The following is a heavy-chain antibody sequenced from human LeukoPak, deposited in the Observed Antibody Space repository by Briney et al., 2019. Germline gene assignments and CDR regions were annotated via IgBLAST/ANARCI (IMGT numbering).Heavy chain of an antibody. Sequence: PGGSLRLSCVVSGFTFSSYAMSWVRQAPGKGLEWVSGISGSGDSTYYADSVKGRFTISRDNSKNTLYLQMNSLRAEDTAVYYCATRIWIGEFLLEYWGQGTLVTVSS. V-gene: IGHV3-23*01. CDR3: ATRIWIGEFLLEY. J-gene: IGHJ4*02. D-gene: IGHD3-10*01. CDR2: ISGSGDST. CDR1: GFTFSSYA.